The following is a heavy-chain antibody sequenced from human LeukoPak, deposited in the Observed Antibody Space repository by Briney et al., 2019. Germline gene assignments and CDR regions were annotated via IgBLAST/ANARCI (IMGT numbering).Heavy chain of an antibody. CDR2: INSDGSST. CDR3: AKDGGYSYGYGSRWFDP. J-gene: IGHJ5*02. CDR1: GFTFSSYW. Sequence: GGSLRLSCAASGFTFSSYWMHWVRQAPGKGLVWVSRINSDGSSTSYADSVKGRFTISRDNAKNSLYLQMNSLRAEDTALYYCAKDGGYSYGYGSRWFDPWGQGTLVTVSS. V-gene: IGHV3-74*01. D-gene: IGHD5-18*01.